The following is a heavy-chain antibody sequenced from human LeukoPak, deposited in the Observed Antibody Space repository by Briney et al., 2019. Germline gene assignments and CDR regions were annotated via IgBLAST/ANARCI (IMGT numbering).Heavy chain of an antibody. D-gene: IGHD3-3*01. CDR3: AREGGFYRPLDY. Sequence: SETLSLTCGVSGGSISTTNWWTWVRPPPGKGLEWIGEVHLDGRTNYNPPLERRLTMSVDLSENHISLKLTSVTAADTAVYYCAREGGFYRPLDYSGQGTLVTVSS. CDR2: VHLDGRT. CDR1: GGSISTTNW. V-gene: IGHV4-4*02. J-gene: IGHJ4*02.